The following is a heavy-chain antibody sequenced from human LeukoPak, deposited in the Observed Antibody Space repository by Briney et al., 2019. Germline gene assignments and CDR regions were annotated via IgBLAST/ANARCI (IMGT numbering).Heavy chain of an antibody. D-gene: IGHD4-23*01. Sequence: SETLSLTCTVSGGSISSSSYYWGGIRQPPGKGLEWIGSIYYSGSTYYNPSLKSRVTISVDTSKNQFSLKLSSVTAADTAVYCCARMSTTTVVMMAFDIWGQGTMVTVSS. CDR1: GGSISSSSYY. J-gene: IGHJ3*02. V-gene: IGHV4-39*07. CDR2: IYYSGST. CDR3: ARMSTTTVVMMAFDI.